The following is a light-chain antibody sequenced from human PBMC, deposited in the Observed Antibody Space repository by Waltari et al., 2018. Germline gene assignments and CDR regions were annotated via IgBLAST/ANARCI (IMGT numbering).Light chain of an antibody. V-gene: IGKV1-12*01. CDR2: GAS. CDR1: HDIAGW. J-gene: IGKJ1*01. Sequence: DIQMTQSPSSVSASVGDRVAITCRASHDIAGWLAWYQQKPGKAPKVLISGASNLQSGVPSRFSGSVSGTYFTLTISSLQPEDFATYFCQQGSSFPWTFGQGTNVEIK. CDR3: QQGSSFPWT.